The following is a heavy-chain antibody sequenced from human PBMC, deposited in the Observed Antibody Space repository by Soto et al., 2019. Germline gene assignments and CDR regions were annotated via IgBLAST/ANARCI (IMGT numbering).Heavy chain of an antibody. D-gene: IGHD3-10*01. V-gene: IGHV2-5*02. CDR3: PHALYGSGSYPNWFDP. J-gene: IGHJ5*02. CDR1: GFSLSTSGVG. Sequence: QITLKESGPPLVKPTQTLTLTCTFSGFSLSTSGVGVGWIRQPPGKALEWLALIYWDDDKRYSPSLKSRLTTTKDTSKNQVVLTMTNMDPVDTATYYCPHALYGSGSYPNWFDPWGQGTLVTVSS. CDR2: IYWDDDK.